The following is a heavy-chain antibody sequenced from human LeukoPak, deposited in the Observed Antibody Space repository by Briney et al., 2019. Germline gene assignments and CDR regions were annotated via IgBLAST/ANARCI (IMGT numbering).Heavy chain of an antibody. Sequence: GASVKVSCKASGYTFTGYYMHWVRQAPGQGLEWMGWINPNSGGTNYAQKFQGRVTMTRDTSITTAYMDLSRLTSDDTAVYYCARDGARYYDFWGLFDPWGQGTLVTVSS. CDR3: ARDGARYYDFWGLFDP. D-gene: IGHD3-3*01. J-gene: IGHJ5*02. CDR2: INPNSGGT. CDR1: GYTFTGYY. V-gene: IGHV1-2*02.